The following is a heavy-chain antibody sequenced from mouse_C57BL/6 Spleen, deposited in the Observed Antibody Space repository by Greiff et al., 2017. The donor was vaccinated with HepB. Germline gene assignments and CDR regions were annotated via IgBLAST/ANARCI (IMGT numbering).Heavy chain of an antibody. CDR2: IHPNSGST. J-gene: IGHJ2*01. D-gene: IGHD2-1*01. V-gene: IGHV1-64*01. CDR1: GYTFTSYW. Sequence: QVQLQQPGAELVKPGASVKLSCKASGYTFTSYWMHWVKQRPGQGLEWIGMIHPNSGSTNYNEKFQSKATLTVDKSSSTAYMQRSSLTSEDSAVYYCAREGDGNLFDYWGQGTTLTVSS. CDR3: AREGDGNLFDY.